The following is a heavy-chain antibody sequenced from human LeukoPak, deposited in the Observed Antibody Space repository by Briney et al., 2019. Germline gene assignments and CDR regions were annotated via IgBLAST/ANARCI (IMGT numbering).Heavy chain of an antibody. V-gene: IGHV1-2*02. CDR1: GYTFTGYY. CDR3: AILTGYSANWFDP. CDR2: INPNSGGT. D-gene: IGHD3-9*01. J-gene: IGHJ5*02. Sequence: ASVKVSCKPSGYTFTGYYMHWVRQAPGQGLEWMGWINPNSGGTNYAQKFQGRVTMTRDTSISTAYMELSRLRSDDTAVYYCAILTGYSANWFDPWGQGTLVTVS.